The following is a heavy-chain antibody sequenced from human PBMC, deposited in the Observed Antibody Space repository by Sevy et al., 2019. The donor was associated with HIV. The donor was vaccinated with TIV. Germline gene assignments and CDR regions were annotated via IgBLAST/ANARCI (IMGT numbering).Heavy chain of an antibody. CDR1: GYTFTSYG. J-gene: IGHJ5*02. CDR3: ARLRDYYDSSGYYYFGWFDP. V-gene: IGHV1-18*01. CDR2: ISAYNGNT. D-gene: IGHD3-22*01. Sequence: ASVKVSCKASGYTFTSYGISWVRQAPGQGLEWMGWISAYNGNTNYAQKLQGRVTMTTDTSTSTAYMELRSLRSDDTAGYYCARLRDYYDSSGYYYFGWFDPWGQGTLVTVSS.